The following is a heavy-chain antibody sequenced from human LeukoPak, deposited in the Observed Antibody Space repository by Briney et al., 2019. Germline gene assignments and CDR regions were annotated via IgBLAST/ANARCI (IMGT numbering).Heavy chain of an antibody. Sequence: GGSLRLSCAASGFTFSSYGMHWVRQAPGKGLEYVSAISSNGGSTYYANSVKGRFTTSRDNSKNTLYLQMGSLRAEDMAVYYCARDGEVAVAGNDAFDIWGQGTMVTVSS. CDR3: ARDGEVAVAGNDAFDI. J-gene: IGHJ3*02. D-gene: IGHD6-19*01. V-gene: IGHV3-64*01. CDR1: GFTFSSYG. CDR2: ISSNGGST.